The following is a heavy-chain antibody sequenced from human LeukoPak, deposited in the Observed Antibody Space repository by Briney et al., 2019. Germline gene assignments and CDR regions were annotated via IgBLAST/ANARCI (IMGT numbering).Heavy chain of an antibody. Sequence: GGSLRLSCAASGFTFSSYAMHWVRRAPGKGLEWVAVISYDGSNKYYADSVKGRFTISRDNSKNTLYLQMNSLRAEDTAVYYCAKDTGDYDGSEYYFDYWGQGTLVTVSS. CDR2: ISYDGSNK. CDR1: GFTFSSYA. V-gene: IGHV3-30-3*01. J-gene: IGHJ4*02. CDR3: AKDTGDYDGSEYYFDY. D-gene: IGHD4-23*01.